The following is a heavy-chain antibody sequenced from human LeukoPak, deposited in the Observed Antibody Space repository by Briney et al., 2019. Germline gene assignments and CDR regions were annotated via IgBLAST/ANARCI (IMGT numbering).Heavy chain of an antibody. CDR2: MNPNSGNT. V-gene: IGHV1-8*03. D-gene: IGHD3-3*01. CDR1: GYTFTSYD. Sequence: ASVKVSCKASGYTFTSYDINWVRQATGQGLEWMGWMNPNSGNTGYAQKFQGRVTITRNTSISTAYMELSSLRSEDTAVYYCARGHDLYYDFWSGYYDYWGQGTLVTVSS. J-gene: IGHJ4*02. CDR3: ARGHDLYYDFWSGYYDY.